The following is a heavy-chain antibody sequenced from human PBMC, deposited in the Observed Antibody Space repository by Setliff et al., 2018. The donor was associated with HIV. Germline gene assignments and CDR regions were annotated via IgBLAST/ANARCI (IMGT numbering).Heavy chain of an antibody. D-gene: IGHD2-2*01. V-gene: IGHV1-69*10. CDR2: IIPVLDMP. Sequence: SVKVSCKSSGGTFDNYPINWVRQAPGQGLEWMGGIIPVLDMPHYAQRFQGRVTMTADKSTNTAYMEVTSLRSEDTAVYYCARKEYQLLHAFDIWGQGTMVTVSS. J-gene: IGHJ3*02. CDR1: GGTFDNYP. CDR3: ARKEYQLLHAFDI.